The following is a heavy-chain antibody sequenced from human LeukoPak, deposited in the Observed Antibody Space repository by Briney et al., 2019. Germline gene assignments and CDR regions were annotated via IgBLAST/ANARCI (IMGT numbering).Heavy chain of an antibody. CDR1: GGSISSGGYS. V-gene: IGHV4-31*11. J-gene: IGHJ4*02. D-gene: IGHD3-10*01. CDR2: IYYSGSA. CDR3: ARVNYGSATKEDY. Sequence: SQTLSLTCAVSGGSISSGGYSWSWIRQPPGKGLEWIGYIYYSGSAHYNPSLKSRVTISVDTSENQFSLKLSSVTAADTAVYYCARVNYGSATKEDYWGQGTLVTVSS.